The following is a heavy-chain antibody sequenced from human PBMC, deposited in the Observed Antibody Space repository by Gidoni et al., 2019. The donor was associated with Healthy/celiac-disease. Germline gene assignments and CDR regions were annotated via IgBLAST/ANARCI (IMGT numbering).Heavy chain of an antibody. CDR1: VGSFSGYY. CDR2: INHSGST. V-gene: IGHV4-34*01. Sequence: QVQLQQWGAGLLKPSETLSLTCAVYVGSFSGYYWSWIRQPPGKGLEWIGEINHSGSTNYNPSLKSRVTISVDTPKNQFSLKLSSVTAADTAVYYCAREKYDYGDYGAFDIWGQGTMVTVSS. D-gene: IGHD4-17*01. CDR3: AREKYDYGDYGAFDI. J-gene: IGHJ3*02.